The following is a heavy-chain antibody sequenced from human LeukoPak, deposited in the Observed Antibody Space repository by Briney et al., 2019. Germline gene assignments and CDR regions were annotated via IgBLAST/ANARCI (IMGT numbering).Heavy chain of an antibody. J-gene: IGHJ4*02. CDR2: INPNSGGT. CDR1: GYTFTSYY. V-gene: IGHV1-2*06. Sequence: ASVKVSCKASGYTFTSYYMHWVRQAPGQGLEWMGRINPNSGGTNYAQKFQGRVTMTRDTSISTAYTELSSLRSDDTAVYYCARGPMVRGVIISWFDYWGQGTLVTVSS. CDR3: ARGPMVRGVIISWFDY. D-gene: IGHD3-10*01.